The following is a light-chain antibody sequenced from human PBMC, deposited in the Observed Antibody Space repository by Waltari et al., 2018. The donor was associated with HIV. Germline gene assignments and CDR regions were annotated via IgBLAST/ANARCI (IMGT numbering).Light chain of an antibody. CDR3: QQYNKGPRT. J-gene: IGKJ2*01. Sequence: DIVMTQSPVTLSVPPGERATLSCRASQSISGNLAWDQQKPGQAPRLLIYGASTRATGIPARFSGSGSGTEFTLTISSLQSEDFAVYYCQQYNKGPRTFGQGTKLEIK. CDR1: QSISGN. CDR2: GAS. V-gene: IGKV3-15*01.